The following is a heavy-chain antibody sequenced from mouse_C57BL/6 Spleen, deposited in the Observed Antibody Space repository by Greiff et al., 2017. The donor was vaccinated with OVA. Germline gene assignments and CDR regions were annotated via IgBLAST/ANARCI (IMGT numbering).Heavy chain of an antibody. CDR3: ASPHYYGSSYVGFDV. Sequence: VQLQQPGAELVKPGASVKLSCKASGYTFTSYWMHWVKQRPGQGLEWIGMIHPNSGSTNYNEKFKSKATLTVDKSSSTAYMQLSSLTSEDSAVYYCASPHYYGSSYVGFDVWGTGTTVTVSS. CDR1: GYTFTSYW. V-gene: IGHV1-64*01. CDR2: IHPNSGST. J-gene: IGHJ1*03. D-gene: IGHD1-1*01.